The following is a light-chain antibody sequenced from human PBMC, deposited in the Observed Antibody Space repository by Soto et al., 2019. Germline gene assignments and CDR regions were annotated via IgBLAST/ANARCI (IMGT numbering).Light chain of an antibody. Sequence: EIVLTQSPATLSVSPGERATLSCRASQSVSSNLAWHQQKPGQAPRLLIYGASSRATGIPDRFSGSGSGTDFTLTISRLEPEDFAVYYCQQYGSSPRITFGQGTRLEIK. J-gene: IGKJ5*01. V-gene: IGKV3-20*01. CDR3: QQYGSSPRIT. CDR2: GAS. CDR1: QSVSSN.